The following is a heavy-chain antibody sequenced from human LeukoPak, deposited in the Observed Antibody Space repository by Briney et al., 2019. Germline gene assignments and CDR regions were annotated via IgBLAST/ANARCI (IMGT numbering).Heavy chain of an antibody. Sequence: SETLSLTCAVYGGSFSGYYWSWIRQPPGKGLEWIGEINHSGSTNYNPSLKSRVTISVDTSKNQFSLKLSSVTAADTAVYYCARGRGGQGVWLVPFDYWGQGTLVTVSS. J-gene: IGHJ4*02. CDR2: INHSGST. V-gene: IGHV4-34*01. D-gene: IGHD6-19*01. CDR3: ARGRGGQGVWLVPFDY. CDR1: GGSFSGYY.